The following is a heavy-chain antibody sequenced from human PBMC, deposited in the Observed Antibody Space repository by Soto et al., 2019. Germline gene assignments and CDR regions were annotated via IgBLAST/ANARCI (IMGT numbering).Heavy chain of an antibody. D-gene: IGHD6-25*01. V-gene: IGHV3-23*01. Sequence: EVQVLESGGGSVQPGGSLRLSCAASGFRFSDYAMSWVRQAPGKGLEWVSGISGSGGNTFYADSVKGRFTISRDNSKNTMYLLMNSLRVEDTAAYYCARDGYNRGGFDYWGQGTLVSVSS. CDR1: GFRFSDYA. J-gene: IGHJ4*02. CDR2: ISGSGGNT. CDR3: ARDGYNRGGFDY.